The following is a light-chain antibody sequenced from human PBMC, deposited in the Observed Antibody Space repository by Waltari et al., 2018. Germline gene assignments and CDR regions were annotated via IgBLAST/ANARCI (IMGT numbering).Light chain of an antibody. CDR1: SSHIGNNY. J-gene: IGLJ7*01. Sequence: QSVLTQPPSVSAAPGQRVTISCSGGSSHIGNNYVSWYRQFPGTAPKLLIYENTERPSGIPGRCSGAKSGTSATLDITGLQAGDEADYYCGTWDSSLSGAVFGGGTHLTVL. CDR3: GTWDSSLSGAV. V-gene: IGLV1-51*02. CDR2: ENT.